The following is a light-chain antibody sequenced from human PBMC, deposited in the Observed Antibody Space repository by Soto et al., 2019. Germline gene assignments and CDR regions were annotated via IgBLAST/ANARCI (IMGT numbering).Light chain of an antibody. J-gene: IGLJ2*01. V-gene: IGLV2-14*02. Sequence: QSALTQPDSLSGSPGQSITISCTGSSSDIGGFDLVSWYQQHPGKAPRLLLYEVNKRPSGVSNRFSGSKSGNTASLTISGLQAEDEADYYCSSYTSSSTLEGVVFGGGTKLTVL. CDR2: EVN. CDR1: SSDIGGFDL. CDR3: SSYTSSSTLEGVV.